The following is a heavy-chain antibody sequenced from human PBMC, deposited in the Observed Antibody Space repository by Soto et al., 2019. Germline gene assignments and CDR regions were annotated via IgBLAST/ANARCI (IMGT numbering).Heavy chain of an antibody. D-gene: IGHD3-3*01. Sequence: ASVKVSCKASGYTFTSSDINWVRQATGQGLEWMGWMNPNSGNTGYAQKFQGRVTMTSNTSISTAYMELSSLRSEDTAVYYCARGRGFWSGYENYYYYYGMDVWGQGTTVTVSS. J-gene: IGHJ6*02. CDR3: ARGRGFWSGYENYYYYYGMDV. CDR1: GYTFTSSD. V-gene: IGHV1-8*01. CDR2: MNPNSGNT.